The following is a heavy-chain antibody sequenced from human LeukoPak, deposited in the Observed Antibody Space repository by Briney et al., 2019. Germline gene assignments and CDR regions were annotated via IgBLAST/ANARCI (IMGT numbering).Heavy chain of an antibody. Sequence: PSETLSLTCAVYGGSFSGYYWSWIRQPPGKGLEWIGEINHSGSTNYNPSLKSRVTISVDTSKSQFSLKLSSVTAADTAVYYRARAPYSSGWYRRGYFDYWGQGTLVTVSS. CDR1: GGSFSGYY. D-gene: IGHD6-19*01. CDR3: ARAPYSSGWYRRGYFDY. V-gene: IGHV4-34*01. J-gene: IGHJ4*02. CDR2: INHSGST.